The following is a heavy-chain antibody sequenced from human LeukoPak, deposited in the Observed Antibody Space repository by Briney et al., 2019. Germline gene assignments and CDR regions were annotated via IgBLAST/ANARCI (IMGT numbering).Heavy chain of an antibody. CDR3: AKGIDNYYGSGSYLDY. Sequence: QSGGSLRLSCAASGFTFSGYGMHWVRQAPGKGLEWVAFIRFDGSNEYYADSVEGRFTISRDNSRNTLFLQMNSLRAEDTAVYYCAKGIDNYYGSGSYLDYWGQGTLVTVSS. V-gene: IGHV3-30*02. CDR2: IRFDGSNE. D-gene: IGHD3-10*01. J-gene: IGHJ4*02. CDR1: GFTFSGYG.